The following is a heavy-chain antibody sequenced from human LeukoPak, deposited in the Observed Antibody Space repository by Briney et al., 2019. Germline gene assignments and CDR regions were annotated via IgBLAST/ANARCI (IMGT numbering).Heavy chain of an antibody. D-gene: IGHD6-19*01. CDR2: ISYDGSNK. V-gene: IGHV3-30*04. J-gene: IGHJ5*02. CDR1: GFTFSSYA. Sequence: PGGSLRLSCAASGFTFSSYAMHWVRQAPGKGLEWVAVISYDGSNKYYADSVKGRLTISRDNSKNTLYLQMNSLRAEDTAVYYCARGSSGWYLRWFDPWGQGTLVTVSS. CDR3: ARGSSGWYLRWFDP.